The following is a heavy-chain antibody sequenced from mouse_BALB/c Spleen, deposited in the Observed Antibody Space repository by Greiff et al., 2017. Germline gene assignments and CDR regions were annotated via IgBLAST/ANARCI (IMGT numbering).Heavy chain of an antibody. V-gene: IGHV1-87*01. CDR1: GYTFTSYW. D-gene: IGHD1-2*01. CDR2: IYPGDGDT. CDR3: ARSHYYDY. Sequence: VQLQQSGTVLARPGASVKMSCKASGYTFTSYWMHWVKQRPGQGLEWIGAIYPGDGDTRYTQKFKGKATLTADKSSSTAYMQLSSLASEDSAVYYCARSHYYDYWGQGTTLTVSS. J-gene: IGHJ2*01.